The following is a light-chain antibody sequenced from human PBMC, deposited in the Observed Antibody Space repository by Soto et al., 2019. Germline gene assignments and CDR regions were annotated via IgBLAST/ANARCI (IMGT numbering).Light chain of an antibody. Sequence: QSALTQPASVSGSPGQSITISCTGTSSDVGGYNHVSWYQQHPGKAPKLMIYEVNNRPSGVSNRFSGSKSGNTASLTISGLQAEDEADYYCNSYTSSSTWVFGEGTKVTVL. CDR1: SSDVGGYNH. CDR2: EVN. V-gene: IGLV2-14*01. CDR3: NSYTSSSTWV. J-gene: IGLJ3*02.